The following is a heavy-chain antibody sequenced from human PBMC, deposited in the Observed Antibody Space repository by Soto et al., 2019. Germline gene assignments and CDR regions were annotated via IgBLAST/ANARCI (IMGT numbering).Heavy chain of an antibody. Sequence: EVQLVESGGGLVQPGGSLRLSCAASGFTFSTYWMHWVRQAPGKGLGWVSRINSDGTTTTYADSVKGRFTISRDNARNTLYVQVNSLRVEDTAVYDRATVATRSYSWRDNRGQGTLVTVSS. D-gene: IGHD1-26*01. J-gene: IGHJ4*01. CDR3: ATVATRSYSWRDN. V-gene: IGHV3-74*01. CDR1: GFTFSTYW. CDR2: INSDGTTT.